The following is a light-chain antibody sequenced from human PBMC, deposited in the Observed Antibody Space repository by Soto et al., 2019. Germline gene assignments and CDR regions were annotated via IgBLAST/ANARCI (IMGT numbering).Light chain of an antibody. J-gene: IGKJ5*01. CDR2: GAS. V-gene: IGKV3-15*01. CDR1: QSVSNN. CDR3: QQYNNWPPNT. Sequence: EIVMTQSPATLSVSPGERATLSCRASQSVSNNLAWYQQKPGQAPRLLIYGASTRATGISARFSGSGSGTEFTLTISSLQSEDFAVYYCQQYNNWPPNTFGQGTRLEIK.